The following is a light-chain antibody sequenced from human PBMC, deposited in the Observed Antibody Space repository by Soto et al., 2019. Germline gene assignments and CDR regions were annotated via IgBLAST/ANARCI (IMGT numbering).Light chain of an antibody. V-gene: IGKV3-15*01. J-gene: IGKJ2*01. CDR3: QHYNNWPPYT. Sequence: EIVMTQSPATLSVPPRERATLSCRASQSVSSNLAWYQQKPGQAPRLLIYGASTRATGIPARFSGSGSVTEFTLTISSLQSEDLAVYYGQHYNNWPPYTFGQGTKLEIK. CDR2: GAS. CDR1: QSVSSN.